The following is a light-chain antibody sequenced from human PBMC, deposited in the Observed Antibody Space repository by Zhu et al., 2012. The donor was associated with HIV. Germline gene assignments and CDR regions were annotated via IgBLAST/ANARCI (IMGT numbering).Light chain of an antibody. CDR2: DTS. CDR3: QQRSNRPFT. J-gene: IGKJ4*01. V-gene: IGKV3-11*01. Sequence: EIVLTQSPATLSLSPGERATLSCRASQSVRSFLAWYQQKPGQAPRLLIYDTSKRATGIPARFSGSGSGTDFTLTINNLEPEDFAVYYCQQRSNRPFTFGRRDQGGDQT. CDR1: QSVRSF.